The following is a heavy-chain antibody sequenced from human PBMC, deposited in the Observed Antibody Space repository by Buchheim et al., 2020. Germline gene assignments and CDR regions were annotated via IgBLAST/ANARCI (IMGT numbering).Heavy chain of an antibody. CDR1: GGSISSYY. V-gene: IGHV4-59*01. J-gene: IGHJ5*02. CDR2: IYYSGST. CDR3: ARVPYSSSSRWFDP. Sequence: QVQLQESGPGLVKPSETLSLTCTVSGGSISSYYWSWIRQPPGKGLEWIGYIYYSGSTNYNPSLKSRVTISVDTSKNQFSLKLSSVTAADTAVYYCARVPYSSSSRWFDPWGQGTL. D-gene: IGHD6-6*01.